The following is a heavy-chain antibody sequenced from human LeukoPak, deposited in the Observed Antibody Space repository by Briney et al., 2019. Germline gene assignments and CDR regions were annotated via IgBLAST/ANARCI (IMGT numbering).Heavy chain of an antibody. D-gene: IGHD6-6*01. J-gene: IGHJ6*03. CDR3: ARLNGIAARIYYYMDV. CDR1: GGSISSYY. CDR2: IYTSGST. Sequence: SETLSLTCTVSGGSISSYYWSWIRKPPGKGLEWIGYIYTSGSTNYNPSLKSRVTISVDTSKNQFSLKLSSVTAADTAVYYCARLNGIAARIYYYMDVWGKGTTVTVSS. V-gene: IGHV4-4*09.